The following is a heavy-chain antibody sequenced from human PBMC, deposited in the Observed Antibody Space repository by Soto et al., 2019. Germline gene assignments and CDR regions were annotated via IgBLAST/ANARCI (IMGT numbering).Heavy chain of an antibody. V-gene: IGHV1-69*01. CDR2: IMPIFGTA. CDR3: ARDKHMIVVGNYYYGMDV. Sequence: QVRLVQSGAEVKKPGSSVKVCCKASGGTFSSYAISWVRQAPGQGLEWMGGIMPIFGTANYAQKFQGRVTITADESTSTDYMQVSSLRSEDTAVYYCARDKHMIVVGNYYYGMDVWGQGTTVTV. CDR1: GGTFSSYA. D-gene: IGHD3-22*01. J-gene: IGHJ6*02.